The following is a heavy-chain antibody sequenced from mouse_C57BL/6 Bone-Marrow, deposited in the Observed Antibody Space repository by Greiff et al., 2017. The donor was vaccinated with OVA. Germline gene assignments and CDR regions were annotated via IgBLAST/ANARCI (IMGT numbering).Heavy chain of an antibody. J-gene: IGHJ4*01. CDR2: INPSTGGT. D-gene: IGHD2-14*01. V-gene: IGHV1-42*01. CDR3: ARIGNFYAMDY. Sequence: VQLQQSGPELVKPGASVKISCKASGYSFTGYYMNWVKQSPEKSLEWIGEINPSTGGTTYNQKFKAKATLTVDKSSSTAYMQRKSLTSEDSAVYYCARIGNFYAMDYWGQGTSVTVSS. CDR1: GYSFTGYY.